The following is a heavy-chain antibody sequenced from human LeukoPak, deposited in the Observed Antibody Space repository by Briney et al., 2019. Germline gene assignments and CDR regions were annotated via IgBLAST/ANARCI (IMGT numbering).Heavy chain of an antibody. CDR2: INPNSDGT. V-gene: IGHV1-2*02. CDR3: ARGLTITSDILTGYQN. CDR1: GYTFTGYY. Sequence: ASVNVSCKSSGYTFTGYYMHWVRQAPGQALEWMGWINPNSDGTNYAQKFQGRVTMTRDTSIRTAYMGLSRLRSDDTAVYYCARGLTITSDILTGYQNWGQGTLVTVSS. D-gene: IGHD3-9*01. J-gene: IGHJ4*02.